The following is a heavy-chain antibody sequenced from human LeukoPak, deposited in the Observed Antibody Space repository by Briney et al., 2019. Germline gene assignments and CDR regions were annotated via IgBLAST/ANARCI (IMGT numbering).Heavy chain of an antibody. D-gene: IGHD3-22*01. J-gene: IGHJ4*02. CDR3: ARDSGFWLY. Sequence: SETLSLTCTVAGDSITSGSYYWGWIRQTPEKGLEWIGNIYSSGTTSFNPSLKSRITMSVDTSKNQFSLKMNSVTAADTAVYFCARDSGFWLYWGQGTLVTVSS. CDR2: IYSSGTT. CDR1: GDSITSGSYY. V-gene: IGHV4-39*07.